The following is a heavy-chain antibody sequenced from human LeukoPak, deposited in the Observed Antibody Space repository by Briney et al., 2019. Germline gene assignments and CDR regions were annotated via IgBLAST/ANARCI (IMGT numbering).Heavy chain of an antibody. Sequence: PSETLSPTCAVSDYSISSAYYWGWIRQPPGRGLEWIGSIYHSGSTDYNPSLNSRVTISVDTSKNQFSLKLSSVTAADTAVYYCARRGPDYYDSSGYYFDYWGQGSLVTVSS. V-gene: IGHV4-38-2*01. CDR3: ARRGPDYYDSSGYYFDY. J-gene: IGHJ4*02. CDR2: IYHSGST. D-gene: IGHD3-22*01. CDR1: DYSISSAYY.